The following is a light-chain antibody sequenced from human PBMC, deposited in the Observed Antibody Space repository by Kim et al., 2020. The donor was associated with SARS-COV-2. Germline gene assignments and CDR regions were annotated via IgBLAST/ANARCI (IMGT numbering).Light chain of an antibody. Sequence: PGESATLSAQASQTINNRLVWYQQKPGQAPRRLIYDATTRATGVPARFIGSGSETDFTLTICSLQSEDFAVYYCQLSNDWPPLTFGQGTKVDIK. J-gene: IGKJ1*01. CDR3: QLSNDWPPLT. CDR1: QTINNR. CDR2: DAT. V-gene: IGKV3-15*01.